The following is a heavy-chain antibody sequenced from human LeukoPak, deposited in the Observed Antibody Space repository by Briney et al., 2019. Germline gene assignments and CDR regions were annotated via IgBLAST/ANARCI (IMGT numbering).Heavy chain of an antibody. CDR1: GFTFDDYA. Sequence: GRSLRLSCAASGFTFDDYAMHWVRQAPGKGLEWVSGISWNSGSIGYADSVKGRFTISRDNAKNSLYLQMNSLRAGDMALYYCAKDAGYSSSWPYFDYWGQGTLVTVSS. J-gene: IGHJ4*02. CDR3: AKDAGYSSSWPYFDY. D-gene: IGHD6-13*01. CDR2: ISWNSGSI. V-gene: IGHV3-9*03.